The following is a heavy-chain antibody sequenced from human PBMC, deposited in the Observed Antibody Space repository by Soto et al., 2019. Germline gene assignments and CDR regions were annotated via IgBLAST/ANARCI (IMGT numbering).Heavy chain of an antibody. CDR3: ARALGYRSTSGLDL. CDR1: GYTFTTYD. Sequence: QVQLVQSGAEVEKPGASVKVSCKASGYTFTTYDFSWVRQAPGHGLEWMGWINPDTGKTGYAQKFQGKVTINRDSPISTDFMALSGLTAEATGVYYCARALGYRSTSGLDLWGQGPLVTVSS. D-gene: IGHD2-2*01. CDR2: INPDTGKT. V-gene: IGHV1-8*01. J-gene: IGHJ4*02.